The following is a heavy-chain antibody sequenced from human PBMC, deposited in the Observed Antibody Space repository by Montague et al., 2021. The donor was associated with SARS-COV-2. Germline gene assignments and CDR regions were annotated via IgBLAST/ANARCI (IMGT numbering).Heavy chain of an antibody. CDR2: MYTSGST. V-gene: IGHV4-61*02. CDR3: ARQLAGFWSGYFDY. J-gene: IGHJ4*02. D-gene: IGHD3-3*01. CDR1: GGSISSGSYY. Sequence: TLSLTCTVSGGSISSGSYYWSWIRQPAGKGLEWIGRMYTSGSTNYNPSLKSRVTISVDTSKNQFSLKLSSVTAADTAVYYCARQLAGFWSGYFDYWGQGTTVTVSS.